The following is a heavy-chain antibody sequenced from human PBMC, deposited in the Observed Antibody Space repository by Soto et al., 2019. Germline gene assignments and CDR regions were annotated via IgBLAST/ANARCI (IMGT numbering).Heavy chain of an antibody. V-gene: IGHV3-23*01. Sequence: EVQLLESGGGLVQPGESLRLSCAFSGFIFGNYMMTWVRQAPGKGLEWVSTIRDGGESTYYADSVKGRFTISRDNSKNTLYLQRDSLGVEDTAVYYCAPHVHCSGGSCHYDAFDIRGKGTMVTVSS. CDR2: IRDGGEST. D-gene: IGHD2-15*01. CDR1: GFIFGNYM. J-gene: IGHJ3*02. CDR3: APHVHCSGGSCHYDAFDI.